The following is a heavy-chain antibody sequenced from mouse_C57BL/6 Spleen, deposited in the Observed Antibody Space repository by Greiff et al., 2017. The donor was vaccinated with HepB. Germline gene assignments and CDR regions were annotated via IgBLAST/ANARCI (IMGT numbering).Heavy chain of an antibody. CDR3: ARDRGVVGDWYFDV. V-gene: IGHV5-4*01. CDR2: ISDGGSYT. D-gene: IGHD1-1*01. CDR1: GFTFSSYA. J-gene: IGHJ1*03. Sequence: EVKLVESGGGLVKPGGSLKLSCAASGFTFSSYAMSWVRQTPEKRLEWVATISDGGSYTYYPDNVKGRFTISRDNAKNNLYLQMSHLKSEDTAMYYCARDRGVVGDWYFDVWGTGTTVTVSS.